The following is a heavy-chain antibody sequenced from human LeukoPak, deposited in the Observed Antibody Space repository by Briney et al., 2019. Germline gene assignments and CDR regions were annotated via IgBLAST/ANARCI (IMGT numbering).Heavy chain of an antibody. D-gene: IGHD6-13*01. CDR3: ARDQREEGSSWYAYYYYYYMDV. V-gene: IGHV4-34*01. Sequence: SETLSLTCAVYGESFSGYYWSWIRQPPGKGLEWIGEINHNGSTNYNPSLKSRVTISVDTSKNQFSLKLSSVTAEDTAVYYCARDQREEGSSWYAYYYYYYMDVWGKGTTVTVSS. CDR2: INHNGST. J-gene: IGHJ6*03. CDR1: GESFSGYY.